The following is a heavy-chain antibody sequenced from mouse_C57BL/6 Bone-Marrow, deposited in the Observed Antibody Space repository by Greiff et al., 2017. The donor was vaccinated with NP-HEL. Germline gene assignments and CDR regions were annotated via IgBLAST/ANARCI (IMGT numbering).Heavy chain of an antibody. D-gene: IGHD2-3*01. Sequence: QVQLQQSGAELVRPGASVKLSCKASGYTFTDYYINWVKQRPGQGLEWIARIYPGSGNTYYNEKFKGKATLTAEKSSSTAYMQLSSLTSEDSAVYFCARWLDRWLGYWGQGTTLTVSS. CDR3: ARWLDRWLGY. J-gene: IGHJ2*01. CDR2: IYPGSGNT. CDR1: GYTFTDYY. V-gene: IGHV1-76*01.